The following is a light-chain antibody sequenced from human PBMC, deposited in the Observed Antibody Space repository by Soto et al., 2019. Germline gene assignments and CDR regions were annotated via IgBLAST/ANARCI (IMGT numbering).Light chain of an antibody. J-gene: IGLJ3*02. Sequence: QSVLTQPASVSGSPGQSTTISCTGTSSDVGGYNYVSWYQQHPGKAPKLMIYEVSNRPSGVSNRSSGSKSGNTASLTISGLQAEDEADYYCSSYTRSSTKVFGGGTK. V-gene: IGLV2-14*01. CDR2: EVS. CDR3: SSYTRSSTKV. CDR1: SSDVGGYNY.